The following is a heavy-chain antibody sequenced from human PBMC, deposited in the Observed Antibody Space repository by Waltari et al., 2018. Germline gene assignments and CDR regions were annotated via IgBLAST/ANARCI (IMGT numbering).Heavy chain of an antibody. CDR2: ISYDGSNK. CDR3: AKDGDSGYDSLDY. V-gene: IGHV3-30*18. D-gene: IGHD5-12*01. CDR1: GFTFSSYG. Sequence: QVQLVESGGGVVQPGRSLRLSCAASGFTFSSYGMHWVRQAPGKGLEWVAVISYDGSNKYYADSVKCRFTISRDNSKNTLYLQMNSLRAEDTAVYYCAKDGDSGYDSLDYWGQGTLVTVSS. J-gene: IGHJ4*02.